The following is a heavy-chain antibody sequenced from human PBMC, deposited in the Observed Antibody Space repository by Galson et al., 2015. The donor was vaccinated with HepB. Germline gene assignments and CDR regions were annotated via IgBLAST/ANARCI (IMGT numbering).Heavy chain of an antibody. CDR2: ISWDGGSA. V-gene: IGHV3-43*01. CDR1: GFTFDDYT. D-gene: IGHD1-26*01. Sequence: SLRLSCAASGFTFDDYTMHWVRQAPGKGLEWVSLISWDGGSAYSADSVKGRFTISRDNSKNSLYLQMNSLRTEDTALYYCAKDGGSYSRGEYFQHWGQGTLVTVSS. J-gene: IGHJ1*01. CDR3: AKDGGSYSRGEYFQH.